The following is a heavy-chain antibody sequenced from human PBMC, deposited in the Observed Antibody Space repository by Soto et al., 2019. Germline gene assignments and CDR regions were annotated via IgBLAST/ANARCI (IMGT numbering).Heavy chain of an antibody. Sequence: ASVKVSCKASGGTFSSYAISWVRQAPGQGLEWMGGIIPIFGTANYAQKFQGRVTITADKSTSTAYMELSSLRSEDTAVYYCTRDHSGSYTPYYYGMDVWGQGTTVTGSS. CDR1: GGTFSSYA. V-gene: IGHV1-69*06. D-gene: IGHD1-26*01. CDR3: TRDHSGSYTPYYYGMDV. J-gene: IGHJ6*02. CDR2: IIPIFGTA.